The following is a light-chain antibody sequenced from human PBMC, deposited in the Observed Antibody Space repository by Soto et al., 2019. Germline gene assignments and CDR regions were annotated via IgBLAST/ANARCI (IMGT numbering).Light chain of an antibody. CDR1: QDIKY. J-gene: IGKJ2*01. CDR2: DVS. Sequence: DIQMTQSPSSLSASVGDRITITCQSSQDIKYLNWYQQKSGKAPELLIYDVSNVERGVPSRFSGSGSGRDFTLTISSLEPEDFATYYCQQYDHLSTFGQGTKLEI. CDR3: QQYDHLST. V-gene: IGKV1-33*01.